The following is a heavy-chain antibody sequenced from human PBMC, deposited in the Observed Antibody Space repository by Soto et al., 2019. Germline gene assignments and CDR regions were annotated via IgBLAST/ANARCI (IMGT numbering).Heavy chain of an antibody. CDR1: GYSFTSYW. V-gene: IGHV5-51*01. D-gene: IGHD3-22*01. CDR3: ARRGKGDSSGYYYRDAFDI. CDR2: IYPGDSDT. Sequence: HGESLKISCKGSGYSFTSYWIGWVRQMPGKGLEWMGIIYPGDSDTRYSPSFQGQVTISADKSISTAYLQWSSLKASDTAMYYCARRGKGDSSGYYYRDAFDIWGQGTMVTVSS. J-gene: IGHJ3*02.